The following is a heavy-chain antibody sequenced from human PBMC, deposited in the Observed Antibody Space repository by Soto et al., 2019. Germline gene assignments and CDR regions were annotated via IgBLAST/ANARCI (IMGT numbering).Heavy chain of an antibody. CDR1: GGTFNTYT. CDR2: IRPILGSD. J-gene: IGHJ1*01. V-gene: IGHV1-69*02. D-gene: IGHD5-18*01. CDR3: GRIPRYSFPTADPPDH. Sequence: HVQLVQSGAEVKKPGSSVTISCKASGGTFNTYTFSWVRQAPGQGLEWMGSIRPILGSDNYAQNFQGRLSITADQSATTAYMELSSLTSHDPAVYFCGRIPRYSFPTADPPDHWGQGTMVTVSS.